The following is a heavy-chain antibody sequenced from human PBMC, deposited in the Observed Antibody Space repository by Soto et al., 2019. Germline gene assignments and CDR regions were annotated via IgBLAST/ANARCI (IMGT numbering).Heavy chain of an antibody. Sequence: PSETLSLTCAVSGGSISSSNWWSWVRQPPGKGLERIGEIYHSGSTNYNPSLKSRVTISVDKSKNQFSLKLSSVTAADTAVYYCARTLLLWFGEPYYFDYWGQGTLVTVSS. D-gene: IGHD3-10*01. CDR1: GGSISSSNW. V-gene: IGHV4-4*02. J-gene: IGHJ4*02. CDR2: IYHSGST. CDR3: ARTLLLWFGEPYYFDY.